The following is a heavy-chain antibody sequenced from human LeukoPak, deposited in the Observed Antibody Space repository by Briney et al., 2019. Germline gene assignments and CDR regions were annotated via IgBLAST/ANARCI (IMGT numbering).Heavy chain of an antibody. Sequence: GGSLRLSCAASGFTFSAYWMHWVRQVPGKGLVWVSRINNDGTATFFADSVKGRFTISRDNSKNTLYLQMNSLRAEDTAVYYCARGRTVTTELLFDPWGQGTLVTVSS. CDR2: INNDGTAT. CDR1: GFTFSAYW. CDR3: ARGRTVTTELLFDP. D-gene: IGHD4-17*01. J-gene: IGHJ5*02. V-gene: IGHV3-74*01.